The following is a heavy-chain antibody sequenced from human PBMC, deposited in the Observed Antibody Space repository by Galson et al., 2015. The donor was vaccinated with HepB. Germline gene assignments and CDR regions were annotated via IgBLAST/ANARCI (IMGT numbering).Heavy chain of an antibody. Sequence: SLRLSCAASRFTFSNYGMHWVRQAPGKGLEWVAGIWFDGSNKFYADSVKGRFTISRDNSKNRLYLQMNRLKAEDTAVYYCARSVYQLPPPVWFGMDVWGQGTTVTVSS. CDR3: ARSVYQLPPPVWFGMDV. J-gene: IGHJ6*02. CDR1: RFTFSNYG. D-gene: IGHD2-2*01. CDR2: IWFDGSNK. V-gene: IGHV3-33*01.